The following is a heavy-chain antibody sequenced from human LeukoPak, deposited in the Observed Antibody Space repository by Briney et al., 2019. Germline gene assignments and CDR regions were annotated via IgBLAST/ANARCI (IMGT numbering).Heavy chain of an antibody. CDR3: VKAPRNGVYGAFDI. D-gene: IGHD2/OR15-2a*01. V-gene: IGHV3-23*01. CDR1: GFPFSSSV. CDR2: ITSASDYT. J-gene: IGHJ3*02. Sequence: GGSLRLSCAASGFPFSSSVMSWVRQAPGKGLEWVSTITSASDYTFYADSVKGRFTISRDNSKSTLYLQMNSLRAEDTAVYYCVKAPRNGVYGAFDIWGQGTMVTVSS.